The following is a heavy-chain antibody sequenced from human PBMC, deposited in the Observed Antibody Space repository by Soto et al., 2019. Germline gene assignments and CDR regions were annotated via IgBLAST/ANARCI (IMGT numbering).Heavy chain of an antibody. Sequence: EVQLVESGGGLVKPGGSLRLSCAASGFTFSSYSMNWVRQAPGKGLEWVSSISSSSSYIYYADSVKGRFTISRDNAKNSLYLQMNSLRAEDTAVYYCAREGAQHGSGPYYYYGMDVWGQGTTVTVSS. CDR3: AREGAQHGSGPYYYYGMDV. J-gene: IGHJ6*02. D-gene: IGHD3-10*01. CDR2: ISSSSSYI. V-gene: IGHV3-21*01. CDR1: GFTFSSYS.